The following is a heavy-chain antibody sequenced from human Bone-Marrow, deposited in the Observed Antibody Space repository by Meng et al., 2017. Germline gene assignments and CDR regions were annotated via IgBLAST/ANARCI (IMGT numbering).Heavy chain of an antibody. CDR3: ARNRPPWREDAFDI. D-gene: IGHD3-3*01. CDR2: IYYSGST. J-gene: IGHJ3*02. Sequence: SETLSLTCTVSGVSISSYYLSWIRQPPGKGLEWIGYIYYSGSTNYNPSLKSRVTISVDTSKNQFYLKMSSVTAADTAVYYCARNRPPWREDAFDIWGQGTMVTVSS. CDR1: GVSISSYY. V-gene: IGHV4-59*01.